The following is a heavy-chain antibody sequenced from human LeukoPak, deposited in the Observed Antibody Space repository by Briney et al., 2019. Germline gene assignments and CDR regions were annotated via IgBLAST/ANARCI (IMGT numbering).Heavy chain of an antibody. CDR3: ARALMEGAGQVGDYYYYGMDV. D-gene: IGHD6-19*01. Sequence: GGSRRLSCAGSGFTVSSNYMSWVRQAPGKWLEWVSALYRGGNTYYADSVKGRFTISRDNTKNTLYLQMNSLRTDNTAVYYCARALMEGAGQVGDYYYYGMDVWGQGTTVTVFS. J-gene: IGHJ6*02. V-gene: IGHV3-53*01. CDR1: GFTVSSNY. CDR2: LYRGGNT.